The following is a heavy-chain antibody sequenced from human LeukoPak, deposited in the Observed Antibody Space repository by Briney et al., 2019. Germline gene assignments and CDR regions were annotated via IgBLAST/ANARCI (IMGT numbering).Heavy chain of an antibody. V-gene: IGHV3-23*01. CDR2: ISGGAGST. CDR3: AKGYCGGDCPLVV. Sequence: GGSLRLSCAASGFTFSSYAMRWVRQPPGKGLEWVSTISGGAGSTHYAASVKGRFTITRDNSKNTLYLEMSSRRAEDTAVYYCAKGYCGGDCPLVVWGQRTAVTVSS. D-gene: IGHD2-21*02. CDR1: GFTFSSYA. J-gene: IGHJ6*01.